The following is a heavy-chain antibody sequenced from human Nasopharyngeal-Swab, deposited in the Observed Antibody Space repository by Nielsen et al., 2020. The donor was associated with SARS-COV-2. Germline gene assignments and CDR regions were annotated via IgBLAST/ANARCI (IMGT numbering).Heavy chain of an antibody. V-gene: IGHV3-21*01. Sequence: GESLKISCAASGFTFSSYSMNWVRQAPGKGLEWVSSISSSSSYIYYADSVKGRFTISRDNAKNSLYLQMNSLRAEDTAVHYCTRDGPNTIFGVVTTNYYYYYYMDVWGKGTTVTVSS. CDR2: ISSSSSYI. CDR1: GFTFSSYS. D-gene: IGHD3-3*01. CDR3: TRDGPNTIFGVVTTNYYYYYYMDV. J-gene: IGHJ6*03.